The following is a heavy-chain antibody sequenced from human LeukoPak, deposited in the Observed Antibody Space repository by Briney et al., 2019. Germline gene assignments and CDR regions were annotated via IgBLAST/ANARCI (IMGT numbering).Heavy chain of an antibody. Sequence: SETLSLTCTVSGGSISTNDYYWGWIRQPPEKGLEWIGSIYYGGSTYYNPSLRTRVTISVDTSKNQFSLKVNSVTAADTAVYYCAASRSHDALDYWGQETLVTVSS. V-gene: IGHV4-39*01. D-gene: IGHD1-26*01. CDR2: IYYGGST. CDR1: GGSISTNDYY. J-gene: IGHJ4*02. CDR3: AASRSHDALDY.